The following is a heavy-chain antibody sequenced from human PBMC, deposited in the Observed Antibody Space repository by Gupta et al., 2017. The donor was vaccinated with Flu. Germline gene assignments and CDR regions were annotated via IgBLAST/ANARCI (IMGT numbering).Heavy chain of an antibody. J-gene: IGHJ4*02. V-gene: IGHV4-39*01. Sequence: YNPSLKSRVTISVDTSKNQFSLKLSSVTAADTAVYYCARLGLYSGSPIDYWGQGTLVTVSS. D-gene: IGHD1-26*01. CDR3: ARLGLYSGSPIDY.